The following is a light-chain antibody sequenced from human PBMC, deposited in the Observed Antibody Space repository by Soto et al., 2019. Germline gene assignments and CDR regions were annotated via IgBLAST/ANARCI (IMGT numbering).Light chain of an antibody. J-gene: IGKJ1*01. Sequence: DIQMTQSPSTLSASVGDRVTITCRASQSISSWLAWYQQKPGKAPKLLIYDGSTLESGAPSRFSGSGSGTEFTLTISSLQPDDFATYYCQQHSTYMWAFGQGTKVEIK. CDR1: QSISSW. CDR2: DGS. V-gene: IGKV1-5*01. CDR3: QQHSTYMWA.